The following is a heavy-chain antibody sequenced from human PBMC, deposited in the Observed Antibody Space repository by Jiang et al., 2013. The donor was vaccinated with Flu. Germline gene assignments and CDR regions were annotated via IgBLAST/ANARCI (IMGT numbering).Heavy chain of an antibody. CDR2: IMGSGDSA. CDR3: AKGIGNTEPWYFDL. CDR1: GFIFSSYA. D-gene: IGHD1-14*01. J-gene: IGHJ2*01. V-gene: IGHV3-23*04. Sequence: VQLVESGGGLVQPGGSLRLSCVASGFIFSSYAMGWVRQAPGKGLEWVSVIMGSGDSAYYADSVKDRFTISRDNSKNTLFLQTNSLRVDDTAVYYCAKGIGNTEPWYFDLWGRGTRGHCLL.